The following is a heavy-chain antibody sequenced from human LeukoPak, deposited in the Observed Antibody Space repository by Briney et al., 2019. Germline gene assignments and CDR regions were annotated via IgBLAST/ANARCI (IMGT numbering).Heavy chain of an antibody. D-gene: IGHD5-12*01. Sequence: GGSLRLSCAASGFTFSNVWMTWVRQAPGKGLECVGRIKTETVGGTTDYAAPVKGRFTISRGDSKNTVDLQMKSLQTEDTAVYYCTTDFLRGYSGSWGQGTLVTVSS. CDR1: GFTFSNVW. CDR3: TTDFLRGYSGS. CDR2: IKTETVGGTT. J-gene: IGHJ5*02. V-gene: IGHV3-15*01.